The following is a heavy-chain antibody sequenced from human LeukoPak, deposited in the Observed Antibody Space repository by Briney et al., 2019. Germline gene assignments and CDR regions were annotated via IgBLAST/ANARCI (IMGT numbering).Heavy chain of an antibody. CDR3: ARRTMVRGVIIGYYYYYMDV. Sequence: SETLSLTCTVSGGSISNYYWNWIRQPPGKGLEWIGYIYYTGSTNYNPSLKSRVTISVDTSKNQFSLKLSSVTAADTAVYYCARRTMVRGVIIGYYYYYMDVWGKGTTVTISS. CDR2: IYYTGST. D-gene: IGHD3-10*01. V-gene: IGHV4-59*12. CDR1: GGSISNYY. J-gene: IGHJ6*03.